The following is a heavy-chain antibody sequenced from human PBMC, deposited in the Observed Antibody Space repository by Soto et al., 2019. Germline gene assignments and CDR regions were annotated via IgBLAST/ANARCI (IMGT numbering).Heavy chain of an antibody. CDR2: IYYSGNT. Sequence: QVQLQESGPGLVKPSQTLSLTCTVSGGSISSGGYYWSWIRQHPGTGLGWIGYIYYSGNTYYNPSLKSRVTISVDTSKNQFSLKLSSVTAADTAVYYCARVSPDDYGDPDAFDIWGQGTMVTVSS. V-gene: IGHV4-31*03. D-gene: IGHD4-17*01. CDR1: GGSISSGGYY. CDR3: ARVSPDDYGDPDAFDI. J-gene: IGHJ3*02.